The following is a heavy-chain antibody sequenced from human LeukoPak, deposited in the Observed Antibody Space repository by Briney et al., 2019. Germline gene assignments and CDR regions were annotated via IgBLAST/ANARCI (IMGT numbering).Heavy chain of an antibody. CDR2: ISYSGST. D-gene: IGHD5-12*01. V-gene: IGHV4-59*01. CDR3: ARYTPKKMLNGLRTFDI. Sequence: SETLSLTCTVSGGSISSYYWNWIRQPPGKGLEWIGYISYSGSTKYNPSLKSRVTISVDTSKNQFSLKLNSVTAADTAVYYCARYTPKKMLNGLRTFDIWGQGTMVTVSS. J-gene: IGHJ3*02. CDR1: GGSISSYY.